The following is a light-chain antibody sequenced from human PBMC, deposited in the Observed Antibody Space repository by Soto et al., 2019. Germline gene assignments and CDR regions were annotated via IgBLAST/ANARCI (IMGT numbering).Light chain of an antibody. CDR2: EVS. J-gene: IGLJ3*02. CDR3: SSYTIRNTCV. Sequence: QSALTQPASVSGSPGQSITISCTGTSSDVGGYKYVSWYQQHPGKAPKLMIYEVSHRPSGVSDRFSGSKSGNTASLTISGLQAEDEANYYCSSYTIRNTCVFGGGTQLTVL. V-gene: IGLV2-14*01. CDR1: SSDVGGYKY.